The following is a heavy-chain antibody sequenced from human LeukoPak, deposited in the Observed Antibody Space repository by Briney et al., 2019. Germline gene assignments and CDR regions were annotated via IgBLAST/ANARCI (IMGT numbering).Heavy chain of an antibody. Sequence: GSLRLSCAASGFTFSSYATTWVRQAPGKGLEWVSAISTSGDNTYYADSVRGRFTISRDNSKNTLYLQMNSLRADDTAVYYCARKVYHRFDYWGQGTLVTVSS. J-gene: IGHJ4*02. CDR1: GFTFSSYA. CDR3: ARKVYHRFDY. CDR2: ISTSGDNT. D-gene: IGHD2-2*01. V-gene: IGHV3-23*01.